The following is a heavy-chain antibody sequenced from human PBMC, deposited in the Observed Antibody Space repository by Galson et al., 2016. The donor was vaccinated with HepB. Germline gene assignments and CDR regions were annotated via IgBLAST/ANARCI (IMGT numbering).Heavy chain of an antibody. D-gene: IGHD5-12*01. J-gene: IGHJ4*02. V-gene: IGHV3-48*02. Sequence: SLRLSCAASGFTFNSHKMQWVRQAPGKGLEWLSAISGSGYIIQYADSVKGRFTTSRDNDKNSLFLLMNSLRDEDTAVYYCAREGAYSGNDFGWGFDFWGQGTLVTVSS. CDR1: GFTFNSHK. CDR2: ISGSGYII. CDR3: AREGAYSGNDFGWGFDF.